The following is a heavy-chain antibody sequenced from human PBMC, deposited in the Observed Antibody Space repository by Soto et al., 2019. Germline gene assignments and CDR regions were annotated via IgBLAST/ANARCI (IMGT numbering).Heavy chain of an antibody. Sequence: SETLSLTCTVSGGSISSYYWSWIRQPPGKGLEWIGYIYYSGSTNYNPSLKSRVTISVDTSKNQFSLKLRSVTAADTAVYYCARASVEYSGYDRGKGFDYWGQGTLVTVSS. J-gene: IGHJ4*02. D-gene: IGHD5-12*01. V-gene: IGHV4-59*01. CDR1: GGSISSYY. CDR3: ARASVEYSGYDRGKGFDY. CDR2: IYYSGST.